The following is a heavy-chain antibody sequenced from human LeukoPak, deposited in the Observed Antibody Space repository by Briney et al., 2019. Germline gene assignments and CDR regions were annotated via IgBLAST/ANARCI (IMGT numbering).Heavy chain of an antibody. Sequence: ASVKVSCKSSGYTFTSYGICWVRQAPGQGLGWMGWICAYNGNTNYSQTLQGRVTMTTDTSTSTAYMELRSRRSDDTAVYYCARDGPRITIFGVVIINKAVRGNSGWFDPWGQGTLVTVSS. CDR2: ICAYNGNT. D-gene: IGHD3-3*01. CDR1: GYTFTSYG. CDR3: ARDGPRITIFGVVIINKAVRGNSGWFDP. V-gene: IGHV1-18*01. J-gene: IGHJ5*02.